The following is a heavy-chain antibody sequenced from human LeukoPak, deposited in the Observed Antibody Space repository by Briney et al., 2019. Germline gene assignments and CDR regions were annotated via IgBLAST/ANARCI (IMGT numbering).Heavy chain of an antibody. CDR2: IKTDGSET. V-gene: IGHV3-7*03. J-gene: IGHJ4*02. D-gene: IGHD6-19*01. Sequence: GRSLRLSCIASGFTFSSFGMHWVRQAPGKGLEWVGHIKTDGSETYYVDSLKGRFSISRDNTNNALYLQMNSLRVEDTAVYYCAKNNGWFHLAQWGQGTLVTVSS. CDR1: GFTFSSFG. CDR3: AKNNGWFHLAQ.